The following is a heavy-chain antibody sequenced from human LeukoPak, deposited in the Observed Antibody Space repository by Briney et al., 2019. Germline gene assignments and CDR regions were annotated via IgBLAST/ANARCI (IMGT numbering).Heavy chain of an antibody. CDR1: GFTFSDYG. D-gene: IGHD6-25*01. J-gene: IGHJ4*02. V-gene: IGHV3-23*01. Sequence: GGSLRLSCAASGFTFSDYGMNWVRQAPGKGLEWVSGITGRGENTYYADSVKGRFTISRDNSKNTLYLQMNSLRAEDAAIYYCARDRRLASFDYGGQGTLVTVSS. CDR2: ITGRGENT. CDR3: ARDRRLASFDY.